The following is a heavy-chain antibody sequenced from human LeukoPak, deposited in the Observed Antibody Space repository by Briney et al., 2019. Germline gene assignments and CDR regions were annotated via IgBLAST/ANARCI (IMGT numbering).Heavy chain of an antibody. Sequence: GGSLRLSCVASVFTFSNLAMGWVRQAPGKGLEWVSVISDGGDTTYYADSVKGRFTISRDNSRNTLYLQMNSLRVEDTAVYYCAKDARRSSGWYFFDHWGQGTLVTVSS. CDR1: VFTFSNLA. D-gene: IGHD6-19*01. CDR2: ISDGGDTT. CDR3: AKDARRSSGWYFFDH. J-gene: IGHJ4*02. V-gene: IGHV3-23*01.